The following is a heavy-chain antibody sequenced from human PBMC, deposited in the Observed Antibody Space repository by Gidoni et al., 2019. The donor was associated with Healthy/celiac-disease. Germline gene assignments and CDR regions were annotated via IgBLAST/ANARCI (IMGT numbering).Heavy chain of an antibody. J-gene: IGHJ4*02. Sequence: VQLVESGGGLVQPGGSLRLSCSASGFTFSSYAMHWVRQATGKGLEYVSAISRNGGSTYYADSVKGRFNISRDNSKNTLYLQMSSLRAEDTAVYYCVKADKFVRTVDYWGQGTLVTVSS. CDR2: ISRNGGST. CDR3: VKADKFVRTVDY. CDR1: GFTFSSYA. D-gene: IGHD1-1*01. V-gene: IGHV3-64D*09.